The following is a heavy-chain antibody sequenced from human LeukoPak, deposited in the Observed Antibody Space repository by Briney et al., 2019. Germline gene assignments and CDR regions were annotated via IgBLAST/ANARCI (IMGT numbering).Heavy chain of an antibody. CDR2: IYHSGST. J-gene: IGHJ4*02. V-gene: IGHV4-38-2*02. CDR1: GYSISSGYY. CDR3: ASAARRVLPFDY. Sequence: PSETLSLTCTVSGYSISSGYYWGWIRPPPGKGLEWIGSIYHSGSTYYNPSLKSRVTISVDTSKNQFSLKLSSVTAADTAVYYCASAARRVLPFDYWGQGTLVTVSS. D-gene: IGHD6-13*01.